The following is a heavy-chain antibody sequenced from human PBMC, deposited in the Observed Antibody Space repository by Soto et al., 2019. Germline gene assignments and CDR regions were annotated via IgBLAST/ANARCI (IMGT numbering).Heavy chain of an antibody. D-gene: IGHD1-1*01. CDR1: DGSLSDNY. V-gene: IGHV4-34*02. J-gene: IGHJ5*02. Sequence: QVHLQQWGAGLLKPSETLSLTCAVYDGSLSDNYYTWTRQSPGKGLEWIGEIHPSGSTFYNPSLQTRVTLSQDTSNKHFSLNLIAVTAADTGEYYCSTGSDAYKLGRTLGQGTLVTVSS. CDR2: IHPSGST. CDR3: STGSDAYKLGRT.